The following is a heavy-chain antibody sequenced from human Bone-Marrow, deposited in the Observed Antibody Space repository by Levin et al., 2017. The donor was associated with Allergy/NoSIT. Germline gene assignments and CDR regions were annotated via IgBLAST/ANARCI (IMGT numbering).Heavy chain of an antibody. V-gene: IGHV3-30*04. CDR1: GFIFSNYA. D-gene: IGHD6-13*01. CDR3: ARAVRAPGTPEAAFDI. CDR2: ISFDGNTK. Sequence: GESLKISCAASGFIFSNYAMHWVRQAPGKGLDWLAVISFDGNTKYYADSVKGRFTISRDNSDNTLYVQMNSLGAEDTAVYYCARAVRAPGTPEAAFDIWGQGTLVTVSS. J-gene: IGHJ3*02.